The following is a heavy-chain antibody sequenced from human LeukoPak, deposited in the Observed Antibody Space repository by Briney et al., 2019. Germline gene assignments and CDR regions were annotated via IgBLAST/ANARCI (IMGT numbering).Heavy chain of an antibody. CDR1: GFIFRTHG. J-gene: IGHJ4*02. D-gene: IGHD4-17*01. CDR3: AKDYNYGYGYYFDC. Sequence: GGSLRLSCAASGFIFRTHGMHWVRQAPGKGLEWVAVISYDGTDKYYADSVKGRFTISRDNFKDTLHLQMNSLRAEDTAVYYCAKDYNYGYGYYFDCWGQGTLVTVSS. CDR2: ISYDGTDK. V-gene: IGHV3-30*18.